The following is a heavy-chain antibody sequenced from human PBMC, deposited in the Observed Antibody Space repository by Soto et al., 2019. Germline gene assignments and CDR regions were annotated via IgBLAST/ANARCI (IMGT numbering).Heavy chain of an antibody. V-gene: IGHV3-30-3*01. Sequence: PGGSLRLSCAASGFTFSSYAMHWVRQAPGKGLEWVAVISYDGSNKYYADSVKGRFTISRDNSKNTLYLQMNSLRAEDTAVYYCARDRSTVELGYYYGMDVWGHGTTVTVSS. CDR3: ARDRSTVELGYYYGMDV. D-gene: IGHD1-7*01. CDR2: ISYDGSNK. CDR1: GFTFSSYA. J-gene: IGHJ6*02.